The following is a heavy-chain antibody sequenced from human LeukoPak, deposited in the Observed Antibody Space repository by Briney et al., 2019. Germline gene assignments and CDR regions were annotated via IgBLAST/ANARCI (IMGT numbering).Heavy chain of an antibody. D-gene: IGHD7-27*01. V-gene: IGHV3-74*01. CDR1: GFIFRDFW. J-gene: IGHJ4*02. Sequence: GGSLRLSCAASGFIFRDFWMHWVRQAPGKGPVWVSRISPDGTNTRYADSVTGRFTISRDNAKNTLYLQMSSLRAEDTSVHYCARDMWGTFDYWGQGILVTVSS. CDR2: ISPDGTNT. CDR3: ARDMWGTFDY.